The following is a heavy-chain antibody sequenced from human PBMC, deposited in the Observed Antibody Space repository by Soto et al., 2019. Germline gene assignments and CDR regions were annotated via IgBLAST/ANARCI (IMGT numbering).Heavy chain of an antibody. CDR1: GFTFSSCA. Sequence: EVQLLESGGGLVQPGGSLRLSCAASGFTFSSCAMSWVRQAPGKGLEWVSGLSGSGGSTHYAETVKGRFTISRDNSKNTRYLQMNSLRAEDMALYFCAGTRGLHLLSGYFYFGMDVWGHGTTVTVSS. CDR2: LSGSGGST. CDR3: AGTRGLHLLSGYFYFGMDV. V-gene: IGHV3-23*01. J-gene: IGHJ6*02. D-gene: IGHD2-21*02.